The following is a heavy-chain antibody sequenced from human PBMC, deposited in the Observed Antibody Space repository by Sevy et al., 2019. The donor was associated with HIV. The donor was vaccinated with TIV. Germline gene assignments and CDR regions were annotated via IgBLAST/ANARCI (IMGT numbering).Heavy chain of an antibody. CDR3: ARDGDTVTTRGDYYYYYMDV. Sequence: SETLSLTCTVSGGSITNYYWSWIRQPPGKGLEWIGYIYYSGSTSYNPSLKSRVTISVDTSKNQFSLRLNSVTAADTAVYYCARDGDTVTTRGDYYYYYMDVWGKGTTVTVSS. J-gene: IGHJ6*03. CDR2: IYYSGST. V-gene: IGHV4-59*01. D-gene: IGHD4-17*01. CDR1: GGSITNYY.